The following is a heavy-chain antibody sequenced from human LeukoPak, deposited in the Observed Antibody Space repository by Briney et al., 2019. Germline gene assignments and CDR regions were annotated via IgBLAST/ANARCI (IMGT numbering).Heavy chain of an antibody. CDR2: IRYDGSNK. CDR1: GFTFSTYG. V-gene: IGHV3-30*02. Sequence: GGSLRLSCTASGFTFSTYGMHWVRQAPGKGLEWVAFIRYDGSNKYFADSVKGRFTISRDSSKNTLYLQMNSLRVDDTAVYYCAKDGTRGIRFGKIPHYFDYWGQGTLVTVSS. D-gene: IGHD3-10*01. CDR3: AKDGTRGIRFGKIPHYFDY. J-gene: IGHJ4*02.